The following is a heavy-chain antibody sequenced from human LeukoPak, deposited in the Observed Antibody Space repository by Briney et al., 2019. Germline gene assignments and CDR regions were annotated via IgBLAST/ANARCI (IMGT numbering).Heavy chain of an antibody. V-gene: IGHV4-39*07. CDR1: GGSISSSSYY. D-gene: IGHD6-13*01. J-gene: IGHJ4*02. CDR3: ARFIAAAGHFDY. Sequence: SETPSLTCTVSGGSISSSSYYWGWIRQPPGKGLEWIGSIYYSGSTYYIPSLKSRVTISVDTSKNQFSLKLSSVTAADTAVYYCARFIAAAGHFDYWGQGTLVTVSS. CDR2: IYYSGST.